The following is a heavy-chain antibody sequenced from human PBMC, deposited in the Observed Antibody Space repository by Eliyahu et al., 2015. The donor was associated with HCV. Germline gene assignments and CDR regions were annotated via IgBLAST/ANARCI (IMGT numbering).Heavy chain of an antibody. V-gene: IGHV4-59*01. J-gene: IGHJ5*02. Sequence: QVQLQESGPGLVRSSETLSLTCTVSGGSITTYXXSWIRQPPGKGLEWIGYIHYSGSTNYNPSXKSRVTMXIXTSKNQFSLKLTSVTAADTAVYYCASGGGGIAVAGTGGWFDPWGQGTLVTVSS. CDR2: IHYSGST. CDR3: ASGGGGIAVAGTGGWFDP. CDR1: GGSITTYX. D-gene: IGHD6-19*01.